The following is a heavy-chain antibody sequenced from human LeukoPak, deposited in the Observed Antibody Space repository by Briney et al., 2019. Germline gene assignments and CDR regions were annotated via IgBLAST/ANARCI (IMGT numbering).Heavy chain of an antibody. CDR2: ISGSGSTI. CDR1: GFTFSSYD. J-gene: IGHJ4*02. CDR3: ARDHVRTREYSYGPDY. V-gene: IGHV3-48*04. D-gene: IGHD5-18*01. Sequence: GGSLRLSCAASGFTFSSYDMSWVRQAPGKGPEWVSGISGSGSTIYYADSVKGRFTISRDNAKNSLYLQMNSLRAEDTAVYYCARDHVRTREYSYGPDYWGQGTLVTVSS.